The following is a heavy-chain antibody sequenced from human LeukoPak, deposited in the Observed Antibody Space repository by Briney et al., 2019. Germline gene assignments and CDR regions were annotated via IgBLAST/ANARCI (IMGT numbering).Heavy chain of an antibody. D-gene: IGHD6-13*01. V-gene: IGHV6-1*01. Sequence: SQTLSLTCAISGDSVSSNSAAWNWIRQSPSRGLEWLGRTYYRSKWYNDYAVSVKGRTAINPDTSKNQFSLQLNSVTPEDTAVYYCARAKGRSPLFDYWGQGTLVTVSS. CDR1: GDSVSSNSAA. CDR3: ARAKGRSPLFDY. CDR2: TYYRSKWYN. J-gene: IGHJ4*02.